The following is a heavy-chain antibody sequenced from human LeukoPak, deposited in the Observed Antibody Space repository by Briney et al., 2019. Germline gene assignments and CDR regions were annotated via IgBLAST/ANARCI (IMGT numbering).Heavy chain of an antibody. CDR2: INQDGGAK. Sequence: GGSLRLSCAASGFMFSTYWMTWVRQAPGKGLEWVAHINQDGGAKNYVDSLKGRFTISRDNAKNSLFLQMNSLRADDTAVYYCARATTIAPETLDYWGQGTLVTVSS. J-gene: IGHJ4*02. V-gene: IGHV3-7*01. CDR1: GFMFSTYW. D-gene: IGHD4-11*01. CDR3: ARATTIAPETLDY.